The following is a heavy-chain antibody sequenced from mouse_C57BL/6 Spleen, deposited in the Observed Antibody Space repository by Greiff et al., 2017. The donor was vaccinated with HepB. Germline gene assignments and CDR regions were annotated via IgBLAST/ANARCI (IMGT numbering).Heavy chain of an antibody. J-gene: IGHJ2*01. CDR3: ERGNFYYFDY. V-gene: IGHV1-22*01. CDR1: GYTFTDYN. CDR2: INPNNGGT. D-gene: IGHD2-1*01. Sequence: VQLKESGPELVKPGASVKMSCKASGYTFTDYNMHWVKQSHGKSLEWIGDINPNNGGTSYNQKFKGKATLTVNKSSSTAYMELRSLTSEDSAVYYCERGNFYYFDYWGQGTTLTVSS.